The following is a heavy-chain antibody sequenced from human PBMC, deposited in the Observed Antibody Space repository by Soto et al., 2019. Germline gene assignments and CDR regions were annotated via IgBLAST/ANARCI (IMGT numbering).Heavy chain of an antibody. CDR2: ISAYNGNT. D-gene: IGHD2-8*01. CDR1: GYTCRNYG. CDR3: AREGRQFVTNCDNVDV. J-gene: IGHJ3*01. Sequence: QVQLVQSGAELKKPGASVKVSCKASGYTCRNYGINWVRQAPGQGLEWMGWISAYNGNTKYAQKFQGRVTMATDTPPSTAYMAWSSLKSAYTAVYSCAREGRQFVTNCDNVDVWGQGKTVTVSA. V-gene: IGHV1-18*01.